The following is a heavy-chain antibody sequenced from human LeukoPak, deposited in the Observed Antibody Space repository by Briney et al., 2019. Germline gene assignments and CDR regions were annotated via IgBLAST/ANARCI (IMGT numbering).Heavy chain of an antibody. Sequence: GGSPRLSCAASGFTVSSNYMSWVRQAPGKGLEWVSLIYSGGSTYYADSVKGRFTISRDNSKNTLYPQMNSLRAEDTAVYYCARRAGGYSHPYDYWGQGTLVTVSS. D-gene: IGHD4-23*01. CDR3: ARRAGGYSHPYDY. CDR1: GFTVSSNY. V-gene: IGHV3-53*01. CDR2: IYSGGST. J-gene: IGHJ4*02.